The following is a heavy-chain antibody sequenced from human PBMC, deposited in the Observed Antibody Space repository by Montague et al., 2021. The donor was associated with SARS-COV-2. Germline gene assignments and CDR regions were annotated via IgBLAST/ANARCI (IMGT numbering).Heavy chain of an antibody. V-gene: IGHV4-39*01. J-gene: IGHJ3*02. CDR3: ARQPPYQTGALDI. Sequence: SKTLSLTCTVSGGSISNSHYYCAWIRQPPGKGLEWIGSIYFNGHSYYNPSLKNRASISLDTSKNQYYLKLNSVAAADTAVYYCARQPPYQTGALDIWGQGTMVTVSS. CDR1: GGSISNSHYY. D-gene: IGHD2-2*01. CDR2: IYFNGHS.